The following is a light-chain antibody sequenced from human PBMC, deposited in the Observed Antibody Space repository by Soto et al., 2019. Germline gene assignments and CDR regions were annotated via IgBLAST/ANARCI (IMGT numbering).Light chain of an antibody. Sequence: QSVLTQPPSVSEAPGERVTISSTGSSANIGAGYEAHWYQQVAGTAPKLLIYEINNRPSGVPDRFSGSKSGTSASLAITGLQAEDEAEYYCQSYDSSLSGYVFGTGTKLTVL. CDR1: SANIGAGYE. CDR3: QSYDSSLSGYV. J-gene: IGLJ1*01. V-gene: IGLV1-40*01. CDR2: EIN.